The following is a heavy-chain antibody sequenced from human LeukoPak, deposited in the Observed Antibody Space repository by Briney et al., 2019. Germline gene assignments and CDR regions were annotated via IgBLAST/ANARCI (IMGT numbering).Heavy chain of an antibody. CDR1: XXX. CDR2: IRYDGSNK. J-gene: IGHJ4*02. D-gene: IGHD6-19*01. Sequence: XXXXHWVXXXPGKGLEWVAFIRYDGSNKYYADSVKGRFTISRDNSKNTLYLQMNSLRAEDTAVYYCAKASGGPVDYWGQGTLVTVSS. V-gene: IGHV3-30*02. CDR3: AKASGGPVDY.